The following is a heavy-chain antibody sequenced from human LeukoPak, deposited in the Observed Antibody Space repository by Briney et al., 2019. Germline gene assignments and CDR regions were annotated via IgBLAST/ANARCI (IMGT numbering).Heavy chain of an antibody. J-gene: IGHJ4*02. D-gene: IGHD3-9*01. CDR1: GFTFSSYS. Sequence: GGSLRLSCAASGFTFSSYSMNWVRQAPGKGLEWVSSISSSSSYIYYADSVKGRFTISRDNAKNSLYLQMNSLRAEDTAVYYCARDEYLDYDILTGYYNYFDYWGQGTLVTVSS. V-gene: IGHV3-21*01. CDR3: ARDEYLDYDILTGYYNYFDY. CDR2: ISSSSSYI.